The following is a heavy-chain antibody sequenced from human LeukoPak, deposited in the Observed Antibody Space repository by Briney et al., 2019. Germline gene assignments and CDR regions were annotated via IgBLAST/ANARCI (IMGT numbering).Heavy chain of an antibody. CDR1: GYTFTSYG. Sequence: ASVKVSCKASGYTFTSYGISWVRQAPGQGLEWMGWISAYNGNTNYAQKLQGRVTMTTDTSTSTAYMELRSLRSDDTAAYYCARDIVVVVAATAPFDYWGQGTLVTVSS. D-gene: IGHD2-15*01. CDR3: ARDIVVVVAATAPFDY. V-gene: IGHV1-18*01. CDR2: ISAYNGNT. J-gene: IGHJ4*02.